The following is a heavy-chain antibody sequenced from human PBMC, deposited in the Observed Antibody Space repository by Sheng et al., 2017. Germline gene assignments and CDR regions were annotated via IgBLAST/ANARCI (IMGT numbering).Heavy chain of an antibody. V-gene: IGHV3-11*04. J-gene: IGHJ4*02. CDR3: ARESQSIFDY. CDR2: ISSRGRTT. CDR1: GFIFSDYY. Sequence: VQLLESGGGLVQPGGSLRVSCAAAGFIFSDYYMIWIRQAPGKGLEYVSYISSRGRTTYHTDSVKGRFTISRDNAKNSLYLQMNSLRAEDTAVYYCARESQSIFDYWGQGTLVTVSS.